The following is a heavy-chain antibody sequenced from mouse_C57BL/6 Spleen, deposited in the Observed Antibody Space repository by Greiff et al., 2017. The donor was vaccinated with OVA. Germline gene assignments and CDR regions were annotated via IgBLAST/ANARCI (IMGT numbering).Heavy chain of an antibody. Sequence: QVQLQQPGAELVRPGSSVKLSCKASGYTFTSYWMHWVKQRPIQGLEWIGNIDPSDSETHYNHKFKDKATLTVDKSSSTDYMQLSSLTSEDTEVYDCARQGSTVVAHYYAMDYWGQGTSVTVSS. CDR3: ARQGSTVVAHYYAMDY. CDR2: IDPSDSET. CDR1: GYTFTSYW. V-gene: IGHV1-52*01. D-gene: IGHD1-1*01. J-gene: IGHJ4*01.